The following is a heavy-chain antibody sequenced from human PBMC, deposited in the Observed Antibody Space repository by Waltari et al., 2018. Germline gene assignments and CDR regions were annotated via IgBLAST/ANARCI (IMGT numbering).Heavy chain of an antibody. J-gene: IGHJ4*02. Sequence: QVQLVQSGAEVKKPGSSVKVSCKASGGTFSSYAISWVRQAPGQALEWMGRIIPIFGTANYAQKFQGRVTITADKSTSTAYMELSSLRSEDTAVYYCARDRTGYYYDSSGYSYFDYWGQGTLVTVSS. V-gene: IGHV1-69*08. D-gene: IGHD3-22*01. CDR3: ARDRTGYYYDSSGYSYFDY. CDR1: GGTFSSYA. CDR2: IIPIFGTA.